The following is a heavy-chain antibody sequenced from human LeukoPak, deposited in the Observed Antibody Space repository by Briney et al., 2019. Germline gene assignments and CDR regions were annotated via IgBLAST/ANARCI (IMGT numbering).Heavy chain of an antibody. D-gene: IGHD3-10*01. J-gene: IGHJ6*03. CDR1: GGSISSYY. CDR3: ARGDEYYYYMDV. CDR2: IYPSGST. Sequence: KSSETLSLTCTVSGGSISSYYWSWIRQPPGKGLEWIGYIYPSGSTYYNPSLKSRVTISVDRSKNQFSLKLSSVTAADTAVYYCARGDEYYYYMDVWGKGTTVTVSS. V-gene: IGHV4-4*09.